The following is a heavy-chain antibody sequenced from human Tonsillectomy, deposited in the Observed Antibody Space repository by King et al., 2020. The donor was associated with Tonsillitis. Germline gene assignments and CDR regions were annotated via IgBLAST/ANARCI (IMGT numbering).Heavy chain of an antibody. V-gene: IGHV4-4*07. CDR3: ARDGSSSWSSNWFDP. CDR1: GGSISSYY. D-gene: IGHD6-13*01. J-gene: IGHJ5*02. CDR2: IYTSGST. Sequence: VQLQESGPGLVKPSETLSLTCTVSGGSISSYYWSWIRQPAGKGLEWIGRIYTSGSTNYNPSLKSLVTMSVDTSKNQFSLKLSSVTAADTAVYYCARDGSSSWSSNWFDPWGQGTLVTVSS.